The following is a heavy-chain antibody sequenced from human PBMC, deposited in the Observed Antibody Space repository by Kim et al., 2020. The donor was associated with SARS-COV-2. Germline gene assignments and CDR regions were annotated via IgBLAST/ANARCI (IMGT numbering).Heavy chain of an antibody. CDR2: IKEDGREK. J-gene: IGHJ4*02. Sequence: IKEDGREKIYVDSVKGRFTISRDNAKKSLYLQMNSLRAEDTAVYYCAGEGSWGQGTLVTVSS. V-gene: IGHV3-7*03. CDR3: AGEGS. D-gene: IGHD3-10*01.